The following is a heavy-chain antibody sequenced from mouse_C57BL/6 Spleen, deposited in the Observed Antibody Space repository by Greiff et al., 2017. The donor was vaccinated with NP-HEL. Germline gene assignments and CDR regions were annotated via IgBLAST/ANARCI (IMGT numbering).Heavy chain of an antibody. CDR3: ASPIYYYGSSYYFDV. CDR1: GFSLTSYG. V-gene: IGHV2-2*01. J-gene: IGHJ1*03. CDR2: IWSGGST. D-gene: IGHD1-1*01. Sequence: VQLQQSGPGLVQPSQSLSITCTVSGFSLTSYGVHWVRQSPGKGLEWLGVIWSGGSTDYNVAFISRLSISKDNSKSQVFFKMNSLQADDTAIYYCASPIYYYGSSYYFDVWGTGTTVTVSS.